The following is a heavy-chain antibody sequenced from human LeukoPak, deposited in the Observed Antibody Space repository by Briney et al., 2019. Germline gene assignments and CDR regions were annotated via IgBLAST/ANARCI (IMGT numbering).Heavy chain of an antibody. CDR1: GGSISSYY. CDR3: ARHPRSGSYYGVFDY. J-gene: IGHJ4*02. Sequence: SETLSLTCTVSGGSISSYYWSWIRQPPGKGLEWIGSIYYSGSTYYNPSLKSRVTISVDTSKDQFSLKLSSATAADTAVYYCARHPRSGSYYGVFDYWGQGTLVTVSS. D-gene: IGHD1-26*01. V-gene: IGHV4-39*01. CDR2: IYYSGST.